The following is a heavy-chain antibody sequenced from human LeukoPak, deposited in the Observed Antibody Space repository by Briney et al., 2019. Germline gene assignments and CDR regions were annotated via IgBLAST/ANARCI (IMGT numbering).Heavy chain of an antibody. D-gene: IGHD5-12*01. V-gene: IGHV4-39*01. CDR2: LYYSGST. Sequence: SETLSLTCTVSGGSISSSTYYWGWIRQPPGKCLEWIGNLYYSGSTYYNPSLKSRFTISVDTSKNQFSLKLSSVTAADTAVYYCARQAISGYDPPPFDSWGQGTLVTVSS. CDR1: GGSISSSTYY. CDR3: ARQAISGYDPPPFDS. J-gene: IGHJ4*02.